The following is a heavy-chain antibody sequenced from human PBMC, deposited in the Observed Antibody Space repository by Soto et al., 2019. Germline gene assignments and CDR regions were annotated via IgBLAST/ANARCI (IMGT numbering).Heavy chain of an antibody. CDR2: INHSGST. CDR3: ARVGSGWTYYYYYYVMDV. J-gene: IGHJ6*02. D-gene: IGHD6-19*01. Sequence: NPSETLSLTCAVYGGSFSGYYWSWIRQPPGKGLEWIGEINHSGSTNYNPSLKSRVTISVDTSKNQFSLKLSSVTAADTAVYYCARVGSGWTYYYYYYVMDVWGQGTTVTVSS. V-gene: IGHV4-34*01. CDR1: GGSFSGYY.